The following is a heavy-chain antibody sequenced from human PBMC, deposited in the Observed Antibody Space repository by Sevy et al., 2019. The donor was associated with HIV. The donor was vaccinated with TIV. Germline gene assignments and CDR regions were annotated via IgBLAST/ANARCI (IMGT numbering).Heavy chain of an antibody. CDR2: ISDSGGRT. J-gene: IGHJ4*02. CDR3: AKERSGSYSGH. V-gene: IGHV3-23*01. Sequence: GGSLRLSCAASGFTFSSYAMSWVRQPPGKGLEWVSAISDSGGRTYYADSVKGRLTISRDNYKNTLYLQMNTLRVEDTAVYYCAKERSGSYSGHWGQGTLVTVSS. CDR1: GFTFSSYA. D-gene: IGHD1-26*01.